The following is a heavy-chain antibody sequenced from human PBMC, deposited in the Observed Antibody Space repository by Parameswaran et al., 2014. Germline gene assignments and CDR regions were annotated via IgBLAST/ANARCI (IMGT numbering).Heavy chain of an antibody. D-gene: IGHD5-12*01. J-gene: IGHJ4*01. Sequence: WVRQAPGQGLEWMGWISAYNGNTNYAQKLQGRVTMTTDTSTSTAYMELRSLRSDDTAVYYCASVREADIVADYWGQGTLVTVSS. CDR2: ISAYNGNT. CDR3: ASVREADIVADY. V-gene: IGHV1-18*01.